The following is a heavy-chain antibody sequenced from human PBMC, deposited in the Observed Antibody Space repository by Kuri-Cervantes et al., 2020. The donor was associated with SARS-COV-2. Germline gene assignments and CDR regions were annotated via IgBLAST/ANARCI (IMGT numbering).Heavy chain of an antibody. CDR3: WLDCSSTSCYRRLGYMDV. Sequence: SETLSLTCTVSGGSISSNTYYWGWIRQPPGKGLEWIGTFYYSGSTYYKPSLKSRVAISVDTSKNQFSLKLSSVTAADTAVYYCWLDCSSTSCYRRLGYMDVWGKGTTVTVSS. J-gene: IGHJ6*03. V-gene: IGHV4-39*01. CDR1: GGSISSNTYY. D-gene: IGHD2-2*01. CDR2: FYYSGST.